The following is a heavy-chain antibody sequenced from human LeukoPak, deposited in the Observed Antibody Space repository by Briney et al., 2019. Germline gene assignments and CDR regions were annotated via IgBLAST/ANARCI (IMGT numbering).Heavy chain of an antibody. CDR2: IGFSTTYI. CDR3: ARDINSVAFDM. D-gene: IGHD1-1*01. V-gene: IGHV3-21*01. Sequence: GGSLRLSCAGSAFTFSSHTINWVRQAPGRGLEWVSCIGFSTTYIHYADSVKGRFTVTRDNAKGSVSLQMNSLRAEDTAVYYCARDINSVAFDMWGQGTVVPVSS. J-gene: IGHJ3*02. CDR1: AFTFSSHT.